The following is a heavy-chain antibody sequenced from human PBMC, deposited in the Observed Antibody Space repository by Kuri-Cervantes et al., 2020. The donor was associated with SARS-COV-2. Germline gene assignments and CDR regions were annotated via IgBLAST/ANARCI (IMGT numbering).Heavy chain of an antibody. CDR2: ISYDGSNK. CDR3: AKTYSGSYFAAFDI. CDR1: GFTFSSYA. Sequence: GESLKIFCAASGFTFSSYAMHWVHQAPGKGLEWVAVISYDGSNKYYADSVKGRFTISRDNSKNTLYLQMNSLRAEDTAVYYCAKTYSGSYFAAFDIWGQGTMVTVSS. V-gene: IGHV3-30*18. J-gene: IGHJ3*02. D-gene: IGHD1-26*01.